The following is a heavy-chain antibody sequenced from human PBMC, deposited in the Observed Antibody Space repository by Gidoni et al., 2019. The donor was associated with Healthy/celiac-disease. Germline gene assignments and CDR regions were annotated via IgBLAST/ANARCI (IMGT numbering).Heavy chain of an antibody. D-gene: IGHD6-13*01. CDR2: IGTAGDT. Sequence: EVQLVESGGGWVQPGGSLRLSCAASGFTFSSYDMHWVCQATGKGLEWVSAIGTAGDTYYPGSVKGRFTISRENAKNSLYLQMNILRAGDTAVYYCARGKAAGNDAFDIWGQGTMVTVSS. CDR3: ARGKAAGNDAFDI. CDR1: GFTFSSYD. J-gene: IGHJ3*02. V-gene: IGHV3-13*01.